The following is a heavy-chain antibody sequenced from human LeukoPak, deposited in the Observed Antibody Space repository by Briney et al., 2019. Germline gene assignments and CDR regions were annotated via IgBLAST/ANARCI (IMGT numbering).Heavy chain of an antibody. CDR3: AHGAMYQLDY. D-gene: IGHD2-2*01. Sequence: PGGSLRLSCAASGFPFSSRGMSWVRQAPGKGLEWVSGIIGDGGSTYYADSVKGRFTISGDNSRNTLFLQMNSLRAEDTAVYYCAHGAMYQLDYWGQGTLVTVSS. V-gene: IGHV3-23*01. J-gene: IGHJ4*02. CDR1: GFPFSSRG. CDR2: IIGDGGST.